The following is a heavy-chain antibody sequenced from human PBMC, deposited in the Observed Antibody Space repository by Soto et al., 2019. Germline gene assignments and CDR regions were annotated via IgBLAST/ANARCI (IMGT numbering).Heavy chain of an antibody. J-gene: IGHJ4*02. CDR3: ARGPLEYDFDY. CDR1: GGSISSGGYY. Sequence: QVQLQESGPGLVKPSQTLSLTCPVSGGSISSGGYYWSWIRQHPGQGLEWLGYIYYSGSTYYNPSLKSRVTIAVDTSKNQFPLKLSSVTAAETAVYYGARGPLEYDFDYWGQGTLVTVSS. D-gene: IGHD1-1*01. V-gene: IGHV4-31*03. CDR2: IYYSGST.